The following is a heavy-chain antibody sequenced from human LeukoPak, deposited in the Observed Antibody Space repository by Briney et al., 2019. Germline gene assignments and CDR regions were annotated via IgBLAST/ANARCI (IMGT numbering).Heavy chain of an antibody. V-gene: IGHV1-46*01. CDR1: GYTFTGYW. CDR2: ISPSGGST. J-gene: IGHJ4*02. D-gene: IGHD5-18*01. CDR3: ARESWSGYSYNSHFY. Sequence: ASVKLSCKAFGYTFTGYWMHWVRQAPGQGPEWMGVISPSGGSTIYAQKFQGRVTITADKSTSTAYMELSSLRSEDTAVYYCARESWSGYSYNSHFYWGQGTLVTVSS.